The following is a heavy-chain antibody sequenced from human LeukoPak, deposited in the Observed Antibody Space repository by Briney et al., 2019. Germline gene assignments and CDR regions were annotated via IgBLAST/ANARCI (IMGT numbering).Heavy chain of an antibody. D-gene: IGHD6-13*01. Sequence: SETLSLTCAVYGGSFSGYYWSWIRQPPGKGLEWIGEINHSGSTNYNPSLKSRVTISVDTSKNQFSLKLSSVTAADTAVYYCAREREERGSSWFYYYYGMDVWGQGTTVTVSS. CDR1: GGSFSGYY. CDR3: AREREERGSSWFYYYYGMDV. CDR2: INHSGST. V-gene: IGHV4-34*01. J-gene: IGHJ6*02.